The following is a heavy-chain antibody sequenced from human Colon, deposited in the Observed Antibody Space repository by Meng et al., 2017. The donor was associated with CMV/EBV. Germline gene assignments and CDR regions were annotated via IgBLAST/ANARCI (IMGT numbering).Heavy chain of an antibody. CDR3: AHKSLPAAFFDY. Sequence: HSTVKESGPTLVKPTQTLRLTCTFSGFSLNTYEVGVGWFRQPPGKAPEWLALIYWDDDKRYRSSLGNRLTLTHDASKNQVVLTMTDMDPVDTATYYCAHKSLPAAFFDYWSQGTLVTVSS. D-gene: IGHD2-2*01. CDR2: IYWDDDK. V-gene: IGHV2-5*02. J-gene: IGHJ4*02. CDR1: GFSLNTYEVG.